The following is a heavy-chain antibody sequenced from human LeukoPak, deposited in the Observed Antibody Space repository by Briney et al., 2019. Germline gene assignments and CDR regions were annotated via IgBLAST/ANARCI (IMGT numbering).Heavy chain of an antibody. D-gene: IGHD2-2*01. CDR2: IDWDDDK. J-gene: IGHJ4*02. CDR1: GFSLSTSGMR. V-gene: IGHV2-70*04. Sequence: ESGPALVKPTQTLTLTCTFSGFSLSTSGMRVSWIRQPPGKALEWLARIDWDDDKFYSTSLKTRLTISKCTSKNQVVLTMTNMDPVDTATYYCARGSGRVVPSAMAFDYWGQGTLVTVSS. CDR3: ARGSGRVVPSAMAFDY.